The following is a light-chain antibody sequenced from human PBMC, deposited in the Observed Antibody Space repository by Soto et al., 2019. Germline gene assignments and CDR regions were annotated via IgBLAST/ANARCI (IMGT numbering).Light chain of an antibody. CDR2: KAS. CDR3: LQYKRSWT. J-gene: IGKJ1*01. CDR1: QNIDSG. V-gene: IGKV1-5*03. Sequence: DIQMTQSPSTLSASVGDSVTISCRASQNIDSGLAWYQQKPGEAPKLLIYKASNLQSGVPSKFSGSGSGTEFTLTISSLQPDDFATYYGLQYKRSWTFGHGTKVEI.